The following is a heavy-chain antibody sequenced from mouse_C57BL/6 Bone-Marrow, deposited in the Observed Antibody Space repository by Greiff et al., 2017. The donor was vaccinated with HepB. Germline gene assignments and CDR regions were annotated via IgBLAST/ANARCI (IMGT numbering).Heavy chain of an antibody. D-gene: IGHD2-1*01. CDR1: GYTFTEYT. CDR3: ARHEGGVNLFAY. V-gene: IGHV1-62-2*01. J-gene: IGHJ3*01. Sequence: QVHVKQSGAELVKPGASVKLSCKASGYTFTEYTIHWVKQRSGQGLEWIGWFYPGSGSIKYNEKFKDKATLTADKSSSTVYMELSRLTSEDSAVYFCARHEGGVNLFAYWGQGTLVTVSA. CDR2: FYPGSGSI.